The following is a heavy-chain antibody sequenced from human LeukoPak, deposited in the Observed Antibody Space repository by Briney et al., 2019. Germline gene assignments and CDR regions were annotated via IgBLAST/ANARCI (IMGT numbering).Heavy chain of an antibody. Sequence: SETLSLTCAVYDGSFSGYYWSWIRQPPGKGLEWIGEINHSGSTNYNPSLKSRVTISVDTAKNQFSLKLSSVTAADTAVYYCARDRYYYDSSARYFDYWGQGTLVTVSS. CDR2: INHSGST. CDR1: DGSFSGYY. D-gene: IGHD3-22*01. J-gene: IGHJ4*02. V-gene: IGHV4-34*01. CDR3: ARDRYYYDSSARYFDY.